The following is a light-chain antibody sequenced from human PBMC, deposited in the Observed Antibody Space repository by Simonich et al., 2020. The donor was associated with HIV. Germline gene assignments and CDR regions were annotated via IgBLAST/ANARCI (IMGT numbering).Light chain of an antibody. CDR2: DVS. Sequence: QSALTQPASVSGSPGQSITISCTGTSSDVGGYNYVSWHQQHPGNAPKRMIYDVSKRPSGVSNRFSGSKSGNTASLTISGLQAEDEADYFCSSYTSSSTWVFGGGTKLTVL. CDR1: SSDVGGYNY. J-gene: IGLJ3*02. V-gene: IGLV2-14*01. CDR3: SSYTSSSTWV.